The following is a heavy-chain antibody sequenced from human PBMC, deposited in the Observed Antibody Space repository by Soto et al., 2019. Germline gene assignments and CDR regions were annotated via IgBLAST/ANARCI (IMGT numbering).Heavy chain of an antibody. J-gene: IGHJ4*02. CDR3: ARDKDWAFDY. CDR1: GFTFSSYS. CDR2: IFATGETI. D-gene: IGHD3-9*01. V-gene: IGHV3-48*03. Sequence: PGGSLRLSCVASGFTFSSYSMVWVRQAPGKGLEWVSYIFATGETIYYADSVKGRFTVSRDNAKDSVFLVLNSLRVEDTAVYYCARDKDWAFDYWGQGT.